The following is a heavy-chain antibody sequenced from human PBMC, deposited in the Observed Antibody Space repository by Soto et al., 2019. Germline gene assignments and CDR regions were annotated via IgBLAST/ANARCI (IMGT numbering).Heavy chain of an antibody. CDR3: AKGPRGGYVVYMDV. CDR2: ISGNTVAV. V-gene: IGHV3-23*01. D-gene: IGHD3-16*01. Sequence: GGSLRLSCAASGFTFSDFAMTWVRQAPGQGLEWVSTISGNTVAVYYADSVKGRFTISRDNSKNTLYLQMNSLRAEDTAVYYCAKGPRGGYVVYMDVWGKGTTVTVSS. CDR1: GFTFSDFA. J-gene: IGHJ6*03.